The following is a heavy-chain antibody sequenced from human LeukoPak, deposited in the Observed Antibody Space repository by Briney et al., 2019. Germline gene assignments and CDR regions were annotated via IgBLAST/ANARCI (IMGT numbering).Heavy chain of an antibody. J-gene: IGHJ3*02. Sequence: PGGSLRLSCAASGFTFSSYSMNRVRQAPGKGLEWVSSISSSSSYIYYADSVKGRFTISRDNAKNTLYLQMNSLRAEDTAVYYCASYNWNYVVHAFDIWGQGTMVTVSS. CDR2: ISSSSSYI. CDR3: ASYNWNYVVHAFDI. V-gene: IGHV3-21*01. D-gene: IGHD1-7*01. CDR1: GFTFSSYS.